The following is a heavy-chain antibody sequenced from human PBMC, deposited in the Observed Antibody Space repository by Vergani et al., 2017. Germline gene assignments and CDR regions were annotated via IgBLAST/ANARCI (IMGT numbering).Heavy chain of an antibody. J-gene: IGHJ6*02. CDR1: VFTFNHYA. V-gene: IGHV3-23*01. Sequence: EVQLLESGGDLVQPGGSLRLSCAAFVFTFNHYAMNWVRQAPGKGLEWVSGISGSGGSTYYAGSVTGRFTISRDSSKNTLYLQMNSLSAGDTAVYYCAKAKPRNSGYDYLYYYHAMDVWGQGTTVTVSS. CDR3: AKAKPRNSGYDYLYYYHAMDV. CDR2: ISGSGGST. D-gene: IGHD5-12*01.